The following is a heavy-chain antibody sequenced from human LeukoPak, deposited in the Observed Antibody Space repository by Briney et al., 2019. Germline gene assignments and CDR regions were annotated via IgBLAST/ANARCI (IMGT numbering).Heavy chain of an antibody. CDR2: VYHSGTT. D-gene: IGHD1-1*01. J-gene: IGHJ5*02. CDR1: GYSINSGYY. Sequence: SETLSLTCTVSGYSINSGYYWGWIRQPPGKGLEWIGSVYHSGTTYYNPSLKSRVTISVDTSNNQLSLKLSSVTAADTAVYYCARDPVKYTTSYRFDPWGQGTLVTVSS. V-gene: IGHV4-38-2*02. CDR3: ARDPVKYTTSYRFDP.